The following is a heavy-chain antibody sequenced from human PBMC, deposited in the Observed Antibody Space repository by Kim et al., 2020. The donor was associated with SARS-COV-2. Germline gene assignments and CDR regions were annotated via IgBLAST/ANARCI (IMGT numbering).Heavy chain of an antibody. CDR1: GFTFSSYN. J-gene: IGHJ4*02. CDR2: VSSSSGTI. Sequence: GSLRLSCAASGFTFSSYNMNWVRQAPGKGLEWISYVSSSSGTIYYADSVKGRFTISRDNAKNSLYLQMNSLRDEDTAVYYCARDRGFSRLFDYWGQGTLVTVSS. V-gene: IGHV3-48*02. CDR3: ARDRGFSRLFDY.